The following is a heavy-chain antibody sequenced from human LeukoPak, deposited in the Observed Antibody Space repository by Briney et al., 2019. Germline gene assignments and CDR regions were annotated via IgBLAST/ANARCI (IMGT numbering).Heavy chain of an antibody. CDR1: GFTFSSYG. J-gene: IGHJ4*02. CDR3: ATETWFYFDY. V-gene: IGHV3-30*03. D-gene: IGHD3-9*01. Sequence: GGSLRLSCAASGFTFSSYGMHWVRQAPGKGLEWVAVISYDGSNKYYADSVKGRFTISRDNSKNTLYLQMNSLRAEDTAVYYCATETWFYFDYWGQGTLVTVSS. CDR2: ISYDGSNK.